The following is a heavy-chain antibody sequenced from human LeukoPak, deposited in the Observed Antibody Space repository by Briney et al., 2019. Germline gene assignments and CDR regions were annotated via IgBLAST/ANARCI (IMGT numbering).Heavy chain of an antibody. CDR2: IIPIFGTA. J-gene: IGHJ4*02. D-gene: IGHD6-19*01. CDR1: GGTFSSYA. V-gene: IGHV1-69*06. Sequence: SVKVSCKASGGTFSSYAISWVRQAPGQGLEWMGGIIPIFGTANYAQKFQGRVTMTEDTSTDTAYMELSSLRSEDTAVYYCATGYLRYSSGWYSSGFDYWGQGTLVTVSS. CDR3: ATGYLRYSSGWYSSGFDY.